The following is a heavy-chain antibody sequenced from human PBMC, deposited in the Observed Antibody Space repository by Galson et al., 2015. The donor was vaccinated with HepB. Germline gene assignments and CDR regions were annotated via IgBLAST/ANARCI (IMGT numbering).Heavy chain of an antibody. J-gene: IGHJ6*02. V-gene: IGHV3-7*03. CDR1: GFTFSSYW. CDR3: ARDSYSSSWYGDYYYYGMDV. CDR2: IKQDGSEK. D-gene: IGHD6-13*01. Sequence: SLRLSCAASGFTFSSYWMSWVRQAPGKGLEWVANIKQDGSEKYYVDSVKGRFTISRDNAKNSLYLQMNSLRAEDTAVYYCARDSYSSSWYGDYYYYGMDVWGQGTTVTVSS.